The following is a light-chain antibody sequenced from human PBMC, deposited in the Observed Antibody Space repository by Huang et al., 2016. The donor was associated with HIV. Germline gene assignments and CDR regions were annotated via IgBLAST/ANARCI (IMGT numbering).Light chain of an antibody. CDR2: GAS. Sequence: EIVMTQSPATLSVSPGERATLSCRARQTVNSNLAWYQHKPGQAPRLLIYGASTRATGVPARFSGRGSGTKFTLTISSLQSEDFAVYYCQQYNNWLAFGQGTKLEIK. J-gene: IGKJ1*01. CDR3: QQYNNWLA. CDR1: QTVNSN. V-gene: IGKV3-15*01.